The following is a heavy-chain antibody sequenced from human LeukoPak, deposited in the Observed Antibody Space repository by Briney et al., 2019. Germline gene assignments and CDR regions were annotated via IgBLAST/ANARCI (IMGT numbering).Heavy chain of an antibody. J-gene: IGHJ6*03. CDR1: GYTFTSYY. CDR3: ARNTRKSSSWSYYYYYYYMDV. D-gene: IGHD6-13*01. V-gene: IGHV1-46*01. Sequence: ASVKVSCKASGYTFTSYYMHWVRQAPGQGLEWMGIINPSGGSTSYAQKFQGRVTMTRDTSTSTVYMELSSLRAEDTAVYYCARNTRKSSSWSYYYYYYYMDVWGKGTTVTISS. CDR2: INPSGGST.